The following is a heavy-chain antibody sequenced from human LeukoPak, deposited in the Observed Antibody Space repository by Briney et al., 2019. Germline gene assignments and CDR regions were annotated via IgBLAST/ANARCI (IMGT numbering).Heavy chain of an antibody. Sequence: QSGGSLRLSCAASGFTFSSYAMSWVRQAPGKGLEWVSAISGSGGSTYYADSVKGRFTISRDNSKNTLYLQMNSLRAEDTAVYYCAKDRVTVTKTFGITTGGMDVWGQGTTVTVSS. V-gene: IGHV3-23*01. D-gene: IGHD4-17*01. CDR3: AKDRVTVTKTFGITTGGMDV. CDR1: GFTFSSYA. CDR2: ISGSGGST. J-gene: IGHJ6*02.